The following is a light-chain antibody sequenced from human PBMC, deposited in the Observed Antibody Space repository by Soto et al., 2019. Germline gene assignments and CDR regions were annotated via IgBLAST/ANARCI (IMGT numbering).Light chain of an antibody. CDR3: SSYTSSFTLL. CDR1: SSDVGGYNY. J-gene: IGLJ2*01. V-gene: IGLV2-14*01. CDR2: EVN. Sequence: QSVLTQPASVSGSPGQSITVSCTGTSSDVGGYNYVSWYQHLPGKAPKLIIYEVNNRPSGVSNRFSGSKSGNTASLTISGLQAEDEADYYCSSYTSSFTLLFGGGTKLTVL.